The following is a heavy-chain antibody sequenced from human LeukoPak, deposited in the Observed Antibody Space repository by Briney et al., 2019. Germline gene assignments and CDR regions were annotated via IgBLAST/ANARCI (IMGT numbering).Heavy chain of an antibody. CDR3: AGSQGAQGGYFDC. J-gene: IGHJ4*02. CDR2: ISYRGST. V-gene: IGHV4-39*07. Sequence: SETLSLTCTVSGGSIRSSNYYWGWIRQPPGKGLKWIGSISYRGSTYYNASLKSRVTMSLDTSKNQFSLNLRSVTAADTAVYYCAGSQGAQGGYFDCCGQGTLVTVSS. CDR1: GGSIRSSNYY. D-gene: IGHD3-10*01.